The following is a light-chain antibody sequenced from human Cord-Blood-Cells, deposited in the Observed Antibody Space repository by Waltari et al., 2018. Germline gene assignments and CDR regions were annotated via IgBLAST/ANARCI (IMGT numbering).Light chain of an antibody. CDR3: SSYTSSSTLV. Sequence: QSALTQPASVSGSPGQSITISCTGTSSDVGGYNYVSLYQQHPGKAPTLVIYDVSNRPSGVSNRFSGSKSGNTASLTISGLQAEDEADYYCSSYTSSSTLVFGGGTKLTVL. V-gene: IGLV2-14*01. CDR2: DVS. CDR1: SSDVGGYNY. J-gene: IGLJ2*01.